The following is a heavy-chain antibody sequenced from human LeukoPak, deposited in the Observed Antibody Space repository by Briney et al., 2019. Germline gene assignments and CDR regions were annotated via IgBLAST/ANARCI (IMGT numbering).Heavy chain of an antibody. Sequence: PGGSLRLSCAASGFTFSSYAMHWVRQAPGKGLEWVGRIKSKTDGGTTDYTAPVKGRFTISRDDAKNTFYLQMNSLKTEDTAVYYCTTSQSSGSILRNWGQGALVTVSS. J-gene: IGHJ4*02. V-gene: IGHV3-15*01. CDR3: TTSQSSGSILRN. CDR1: GFTFSSYA. D-gene: IGHD1-26*01. CDR2: IKSKTDGGTT.